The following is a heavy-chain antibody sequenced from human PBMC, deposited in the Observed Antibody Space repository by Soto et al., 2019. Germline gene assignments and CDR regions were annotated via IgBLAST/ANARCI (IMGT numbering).Heavy chain of an antibody. V-gene: IGHV1-69*04. Sequence: SVKVSCKASGGTFSSYTISWVRQAPGQGLEWMGTIIPILGIANYAQKFQGRVTITADKSTSTAYMELSSLRSEDTAVYYCARDLEMSEYCSGGSCYSKDWYFDLWGRGTLVTV. CDR1: GGTFSSYT. CDR2: IIPILGIA. J-gene: IGHJ2*01. D-gene: IGHD2-15*01. CDR3: ARDLEMSEYCSGGSCYSKDWYFDL.